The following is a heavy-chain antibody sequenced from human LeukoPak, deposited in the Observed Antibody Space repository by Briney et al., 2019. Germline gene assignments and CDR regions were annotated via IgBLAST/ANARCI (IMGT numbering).Heavy chain of an antibody. CDR2: IYYTGST. V-gene: IGHV4-59*08. J-gene: IGHJ3*02. Sequence: SETLSLTCTVSGGSFNSYYWSWVRQPPGKGLEWIGYIYYTGSTKYNPSLKSRVTILVEASKNQIFLTLTSVTVAETAVNYCARQKRGYCSSGSCAASFDIWGQGTMVIVSS. D-gene: IGHD2-15*01. CDR1: GGSFNSYY. CDR3: ARQKRGYCSSGSCAASFDI.